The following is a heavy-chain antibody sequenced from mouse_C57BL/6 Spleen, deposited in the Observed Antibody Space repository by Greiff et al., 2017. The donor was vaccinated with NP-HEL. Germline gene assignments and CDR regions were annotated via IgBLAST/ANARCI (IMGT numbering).Heavy chain of an antibody. CDR1: GFNIKDYY. CDR2: IDPEDGDT. D-gene: IGHD2-4*01. Sequence: VQLQQSGAELVRPGASVKLSCTASGFNIKDYYMHWVKQRPEQGLEWIGRIDPEDGDTEYAPKFQGKATMTADTSSNTAYLQLSSLTSEDTAVYYCTTYDYDEEGAMDYWGQGTSVTVSS. J-gene: IGHJ4*01. V-gene: IGHV14-1*01. CDR3: TTYDYDEEGAMDY.